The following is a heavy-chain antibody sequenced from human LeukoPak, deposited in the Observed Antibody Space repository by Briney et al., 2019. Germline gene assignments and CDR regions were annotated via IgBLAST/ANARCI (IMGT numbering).Heavy chain of an antibody. CDR2: IIPNGGGT. CDR3: ARSTVVTIRVY. Sequence: ASVKVSCKASGYTFTGYYMHWVRQAPGQGLEWMGWIIPNGGGTNYAQKFQGRVTMTRDTSISTAYMEPSRLRSDDTAVYYCARSTVVTIRVYWGRRTLVTVSS. CDR1: GYTFTGYY. V-gene: IGHV1-2*02. D-gene: IGHD4-23*01. J-gene: IGHJ4*02.